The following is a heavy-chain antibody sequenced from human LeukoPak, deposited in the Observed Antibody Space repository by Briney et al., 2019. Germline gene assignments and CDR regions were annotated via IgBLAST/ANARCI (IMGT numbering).Heavy chain of an antibody. D-gene: IGHD4-17*01. V-gene: IGHV4-61*02. CDR1: GDSISSGSYY. CDR3: ARALYGIFDY. J-gene: IGHJ4*02. CDR2: IYTSGST. Sequence: SETLSLTCSVSGDSISSGSYYWSWIRQPAGKGLEWIGRIYTSGSTNYIPSLKSRLTISVDTSKNQFSLKLSSVTAADTAVYYCARALYGIFDYWGQGTLVTVSS.